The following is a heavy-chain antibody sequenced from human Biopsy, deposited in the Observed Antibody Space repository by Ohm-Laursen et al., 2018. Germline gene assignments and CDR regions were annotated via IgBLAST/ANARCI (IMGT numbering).Heavy chain of an antibody. CDR1: GFMFSASW. CDR3: ARDER. V-gene: IGHV3-7*01. Sequence: SLRLSCAASGFMFSASWMSWVRQAPGKGLEWVANINLDGSVKYFADSVKGRFTISRDNAENSMYLQMSSLTVDDTAVYYCARDERWGQGTLVTVSS. J-gene: IGHJ4*02. D-gene: IGHD5-24*01. CDR2: INLDGSVK.